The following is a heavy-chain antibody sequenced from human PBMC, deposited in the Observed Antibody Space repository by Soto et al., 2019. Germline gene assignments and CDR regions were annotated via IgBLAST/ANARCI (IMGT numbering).Heavy chain of an antibody. CDR2: FDPEDGET. D-gene: IGHD1-26*01. V-gene: IGHV1-24*01. Sequence: ASVKVSCKVSGYTLTELSMHWVRQAPGKGLEWMGGFDPEDGETIYAQKFQGRVTMTEDTSTDTAYMELSSLRSEDTAVYYCATVLRPPYGELLHPPVGDAFDIWGQGTMVTVSS. CDR1: GYTLTELS. J-gene: IGHJ3*02. CDR3: ATVLRPPYGELLHPPVGDAFDI.